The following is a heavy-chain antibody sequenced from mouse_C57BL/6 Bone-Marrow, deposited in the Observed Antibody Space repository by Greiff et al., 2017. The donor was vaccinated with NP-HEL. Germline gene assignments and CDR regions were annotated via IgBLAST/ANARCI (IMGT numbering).Heavy chain of an antibody. V-gene: IGHV14-4*01. Sequence: VQLKQSGAELVRPGASVKLSCTASGFNIKDDYMHWVKQRPDQGLEWIGWIDPENGDTEYASKFQGKATITADTSSNTAYLQLSSLTSEDTAVYYCTTIYDGYYWGQGTLVTVSA. CDR3: TTIYDGYY. CDR1: GFNIKDDY. J-gene: IGHJ3*01. D-gene: IGHD2-3*01. CDR2: IDPENGDT.